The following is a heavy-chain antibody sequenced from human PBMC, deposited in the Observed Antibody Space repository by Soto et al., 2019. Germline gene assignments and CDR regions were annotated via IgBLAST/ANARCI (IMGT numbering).Heavy chain of an antibody. J-gene: IGHJ4*02. Sequence: GGSLRISCAASGFTVSSNYMSWVRQAPGKELEWVSVIYSGGSTYYADSVKGRFTISRDNSKNTLYLQMNSLRAEDTAVYYCARGLDSGWHLFDFCAQGTAVTGSS. D-gene: IGHD5-12*01. CDR3: ARGLDSGWHLFDF. CDR2: IYSGGST. V-gene: IGHV3-66*01. CDR1: GFTVSSNY.